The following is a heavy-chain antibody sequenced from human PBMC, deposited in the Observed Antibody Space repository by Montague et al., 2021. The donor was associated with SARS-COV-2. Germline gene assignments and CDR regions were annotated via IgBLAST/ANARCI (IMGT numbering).Heavy chain of an antibody. Sequence: WIGRIYNLGPPSYNPSLKSRVTKSVDTSKNQFSLKLSSMTAADTAVYYCVRDQGRSNWNYPDYWGQGTLVTVSS. J-gene: IGHJ4*02. CDR2: IYNLGPP. V-gene: IGHV4-4*07. D-gene: IGHD1-20*01. CDR3: VRDQGRSNWNYPDY.